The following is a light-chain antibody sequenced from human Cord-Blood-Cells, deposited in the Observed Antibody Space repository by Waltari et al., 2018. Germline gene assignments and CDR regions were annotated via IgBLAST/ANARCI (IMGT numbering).Light chain of an antibody. V-gene: IGKV1-33*01. CDR3: QRYDNLLGVK. Sequence: DIQMNQSPSSLSASVGARVTITCQASQDISHHLNWYQQKPGKAPKLLIYDASNLETGVPSRFSGSGSGTDFTFDISSLQSEDIATYYCQRYDNLLGVKFGPGTKVDIK. J-gene: IGKJ3*01. CDR2: DAS. CDR1: QDISHH.